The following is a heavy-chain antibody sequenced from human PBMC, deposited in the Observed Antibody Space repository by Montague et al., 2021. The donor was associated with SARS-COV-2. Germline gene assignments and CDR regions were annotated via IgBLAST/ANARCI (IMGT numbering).Heavy chain of an antibody. CDR3: AREYNYGSGNTLYDK. D-gene: IGHD3-10*01. CDR1: AASDSRALYS. Sequence: SETLSLTCSVSAASDSRALYSLTSSPQPPAKGPACLGYIACSWCPKHSPSLKSRVTIPVDSSENHFSLQLNSVTAADTAVYYCAREYNYGSGNTLYDKWGQGTLVIVSS. J-gene: IGHJ4*02. V-gene: IGHV4-61*03. CDR2: IACSWCP.